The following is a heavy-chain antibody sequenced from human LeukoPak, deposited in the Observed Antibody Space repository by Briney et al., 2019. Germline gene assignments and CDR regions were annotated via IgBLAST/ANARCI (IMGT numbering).Heavy chain of an antibody. CDR3: ARDPIVGATPSWFDP. CDR1: GYTFTSYG. J-gene: IGHJ5*02. CDR2: ISAYNGNT. Sequence: ASVKVSCKASGYTFTSYGISWVRQAPGQGLEWMGWISAYNGNTNYAQKLQGRVTMTTDTSTSTAYMELRSLRSDDTAVYYCARDPIVGATPSWFDPWGQGTPVTVSS. V-gene: IGHV1-18*01. D-gene: IGHD1-26*01.